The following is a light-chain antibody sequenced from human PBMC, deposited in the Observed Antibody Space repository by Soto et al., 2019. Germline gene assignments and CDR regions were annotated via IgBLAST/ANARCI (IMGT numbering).Light chain of an antibody. V-gene: IGKV1-5*01. CDR1: QSISSW. Sequence: DIQMTQSPSTLSASVGDRVTITCRASQSISSWLAWYQQKPGKAPKLLIYDASSLESGVPSRFSCSGSGTEFTHTISSLQPDDFATYYCQQYNSPLTVGGGTKVEIK. CDR2: DAS. J-gene: IGKJ4*02. CDR3: QQYNSPLT.